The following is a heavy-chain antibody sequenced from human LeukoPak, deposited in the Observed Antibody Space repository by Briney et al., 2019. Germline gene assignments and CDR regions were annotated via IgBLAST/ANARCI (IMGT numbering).Heavy chain of an antibody. J-gene: IGHJ4*02. CDR3: ASTERCSTTCPLDY. CDR1: GGSFRGYC. Sequence: SETLSLTCAVYGGSFRGYCWSWIRQPPWKGLEWIGEINHSGSTNYNPSLKSRVTISLDTSMKKFSLKLNSVTAADTAVYYCASTERCSTTCPLDYWGQGTLVTVSS. V-gene: IGHV4-34*01. D-gene: IGHD2-2*01. CDR2: INHSGST.